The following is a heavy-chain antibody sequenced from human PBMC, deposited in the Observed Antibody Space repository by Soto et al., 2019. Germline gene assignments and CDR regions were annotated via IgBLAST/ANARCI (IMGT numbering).Heavy chain of an antibody. CDR2: IHVGGGT. J-gene: IGHJ4*02. CDR1: GFTVSTHY. Sequence: EVHLVESGGGLVQPGESLKLSCAVSGFTVSTHYMTWVRQAPGKGLEWVSGIHVGGGTYYADSVDGRITISRDNSENTLYLQINNLRTEDTAVYYCARVMPYCSGGSCHSVDYWGQGTLVNVS. V-gene: IGHV3-66*01. CDR3: ARVMPYCSGGSCHSVDY. D-gene: IGHD2-15*01.